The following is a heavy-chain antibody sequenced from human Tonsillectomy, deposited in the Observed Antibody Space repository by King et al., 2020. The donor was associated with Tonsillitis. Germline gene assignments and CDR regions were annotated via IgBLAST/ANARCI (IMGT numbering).Heavy chain of an antibody. J-gene: IGHJ6*03. Sequence: QLQESGPGLVKPSETLSLTCTVSGGSISSKTYYWGWIRQPPGKGLEWIGTIFYSGGTYSNPSPKSRVTISVDTSKNQFPLELTSVTAADTAVYYCARQPYYMDVWGKGTTVTVSS. CDR3: ARQPYYMDV. V-gene: IGHV4-39*01. CDR2: IFYSGGT. CDR1: GGSISSKTYY.